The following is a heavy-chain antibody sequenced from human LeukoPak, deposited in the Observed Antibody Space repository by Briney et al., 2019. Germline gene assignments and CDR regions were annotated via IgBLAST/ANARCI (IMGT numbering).Heavy chain of an antibody. D-gene: IGHD3-22*01. CDR2: INSDGSST. CDR3: ARDLYRIVVVPHYFDY. V-gene: IGHV3-74*01. Sequence: GGSLRLSCAASRFTFSTYWMHWVRQAPGKGLVWVSRINSDGSSTGYADSVKGRFTISRDNAKNTLYLQMNSLRAEDTAVYYCARDLYRIVVVPHYFDYWGQGTLVTVSS. CDR1: RFTFSTYW. J-gene: IGHJ4*02.